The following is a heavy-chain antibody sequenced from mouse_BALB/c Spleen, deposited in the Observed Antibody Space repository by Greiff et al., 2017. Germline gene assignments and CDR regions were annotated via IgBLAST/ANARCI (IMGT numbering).Heavy chain of an antibody. CDR2: VNPNNGGT. CDR1: GFSFTGYY. J-gene: IGHJ4*01. D-gene: IGHD2-9*01. Sequence: EVQLLESGPDLVKPGASVKISCTASGFSFTGYYMHWVKQSPGKGLEWIGRVNPNNGGTSYNQKFTGKAILTVDKSSSTAYMERRSLTSEDSAVYYCERAAYYCDDEEGAMDYWGEGTSVTVSS. V-gene: IGHV1-26*01. CDR3: ERAAYYCDDEEGAMDY.